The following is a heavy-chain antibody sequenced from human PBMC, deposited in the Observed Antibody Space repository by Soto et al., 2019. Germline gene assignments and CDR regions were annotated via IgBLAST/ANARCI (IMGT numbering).Heavy chain of an antibody. D-gene: IGHD3-3*01. Sequence: PGGSLRLSCEASGLTFRSYALSWVRQAPGKGLEWVSGISDTGSNPYYADSVKGRFTISRDNSKNTLSLQMKSLRADDTAMYYCAKAGGRVVDAYDTWGQGTLVTV. V-gene: IGHV3-23*01. CDR2: ISDTGSNP. CDR3: AKAGGRVVDAYDT. J-gene: IGHJ5*02. CDR1: GLTFRSYA.